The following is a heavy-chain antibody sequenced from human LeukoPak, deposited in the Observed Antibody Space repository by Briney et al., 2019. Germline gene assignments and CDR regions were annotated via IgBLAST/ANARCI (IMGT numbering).Heavy chain of an antibody. D-gene: IGHD3-16*01. CDR3: ARGSGLVLRGDYFDY. CDR2: IWYDGSEE. J-gene: IGHJ4*02. V-gene: IGHV3-33*01. CDR1: GFTFIRYG. Sequence: GGSLRLSCAACGFTFIRYGRHWVRQAPGKGLEWVAIIWYDGSEEYYGDSVKGRVTISRDNSKNMVYLQMNSLRGEDTAVYYCARGSGLVLRGDYFDYWGQGTQVTVSS.